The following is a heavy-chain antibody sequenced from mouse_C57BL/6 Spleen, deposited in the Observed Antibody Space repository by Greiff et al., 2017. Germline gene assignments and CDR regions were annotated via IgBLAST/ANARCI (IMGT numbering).Heavy chain of an antibody. Sequence: EVSLVGSGGGLVKPGGSLKLSFAASGFTFGGFAWSWVRRSPEKRLEWVATISDGGSYTYYPDNVKGRFTISRDNAKNNLYLQMSHLKSEDTAMYYCAREVITTVVAPFAYWGQGTLVTVSA. V-gene: IGHV5-4*01. CDR3: AREVITTVVAPFAY. J-gene: IGHJ3*01. CDR1: GFTFGGFA. D-gene: IGHD1-1*01. CDR2: ISDGGSYT.